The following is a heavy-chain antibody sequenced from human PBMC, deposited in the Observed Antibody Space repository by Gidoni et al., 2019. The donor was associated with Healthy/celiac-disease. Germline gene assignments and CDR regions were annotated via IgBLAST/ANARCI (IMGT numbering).Heavy chain of an antibody. Sequence: EVQLVESGGGLVQPGRSLRLSCTASGFTFGYYAMSWFRQAPGKGLEWLGCIRSKAYGGTTEYAASVKGRFTISRDDSKSIAYLQMNSLKTEDTAVYYCTKSYSSGWWDWFDPWGQGTLVTVSS. J-gene: IGHJ5*02. CDR2: IRSKAYGGTT. CDR3: TKSYSSGWWDWFDP. D-gene: IGHD6-19*01. CDR1: GFTFGYYA. V-gene: IGHV3-49*03.